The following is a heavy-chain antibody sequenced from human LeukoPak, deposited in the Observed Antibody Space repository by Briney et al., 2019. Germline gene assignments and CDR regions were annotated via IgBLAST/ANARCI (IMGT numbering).Heavy chain of an antibody. CDR3: ARDKGYYDSSGYLKAFDI. CDR1: GGSISGSSYY. Sequence: SETLSLTCTVSGGSISGSSYYWGWIRQPPGKGLEWIGSIYYSGSTYYNPSLKSRVTISVDTSKNQFSLKLNSVTATDTAVYYCARDKGYYDSSGYLKAFDIWGQGTMVTVSS. V-gene: IGHV4-39*02. D-gene: IGHD3-22*01. CDR2: IYYSGST. J-gene: IGHJ3*02.